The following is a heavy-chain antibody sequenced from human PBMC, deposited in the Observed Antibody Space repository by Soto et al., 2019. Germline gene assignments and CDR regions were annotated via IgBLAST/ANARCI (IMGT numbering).Heavy chain of an antibody. D-gene: IGHD2-15*01. CDR1: GFTFSDYY. J-gene: IGHJ4*02. CDR2: ISSSGSTI. Sequence: ESGGGLVTPGGSLRLSCAASGFTFSDYYMSWIRQAPGNGLEWVSYISSSGSTIYYADSVKGRFTISRDNAKNSPYLQMTSLRAEDTAVYYCARADWRVAAFDYWGQGTLVTVSS. V-gene: IGHV3-11*01. CDR3: ARADWRVAAFDY.